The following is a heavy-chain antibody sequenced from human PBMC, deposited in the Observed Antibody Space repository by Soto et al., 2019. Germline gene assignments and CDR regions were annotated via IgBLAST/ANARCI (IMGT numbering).Heavy chain of an antibody. J-gene: IGHJ4*02. CDR3: ASGRWYDNFFDY. D-gene: IGHD2-15*01. CDR2: IYYSGST. V-gene: IGHV4-31*03. CDR1: GGSIRSGGYY. Sequence: QVQLQESGPGLVKPSQTLSLTCTVSGGSIRSGGYYWSWIRQHPGKGLEWIGYIYYSGSTYYNPSLKSRVTISVDTSKNQFSLKLSSVTAADTAVYYCASGRWYDNFFDYWGQGTLVTVSS.